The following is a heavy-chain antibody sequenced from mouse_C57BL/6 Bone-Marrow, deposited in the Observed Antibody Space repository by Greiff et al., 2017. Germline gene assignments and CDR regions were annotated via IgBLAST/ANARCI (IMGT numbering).Heavy chain of an antibody. CDR1: GYTFTSYW. D-gene: IGHD2-12*01. J-gene: IGHJ3*01. Sequence: QVQLQQPGAELVKPGASVKMSCKASGYTFTSYWITWVKQRPGQGLEWIGDIYPGSGSTNYNEKFKSKATLTVDTSSSTAYMQLSSLTSEDSAVYYCARGAYYSPWFAYWGQGTLVTVSA. V-gene: IGHV1-55*01. CDR3: ARGAYYSPWFAY. CDR2: IYPGSGST.